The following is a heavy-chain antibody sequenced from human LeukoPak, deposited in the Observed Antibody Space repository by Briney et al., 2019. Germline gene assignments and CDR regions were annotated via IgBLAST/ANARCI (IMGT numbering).Heavy chain of an antibody. Sequence: ASVKVSCKASGGTFSSYAISWVRQAPGQGLEWMGEIIPIFGTANYAQKFQGRVTITTDESTSTAYMELSSLRSEDTAVYYCARGVRYFDWLSYYYYYYMDVWGKGTTVTVSS. D-gene: IGHD3-9*01. J-gene: IGHJ6*03. CDR1: GGTFSSYA. V-gene: IGHV1-69*05. CDR3: ARGVRYFDWLSYYYYYYMDV. CDR2: IIPIFGTA.